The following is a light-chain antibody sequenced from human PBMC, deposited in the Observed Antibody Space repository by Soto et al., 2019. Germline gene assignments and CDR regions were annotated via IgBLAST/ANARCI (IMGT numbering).Light chain of an antibody. V-gene: IGKV1-5*01. CDR2: DAS. Sequence: DIHMTQSPSTLSASLGDRVTITFRASESIRNWVAWYQQKPGKAPKLLIYDASGLESGVPSRFSGSGSGTEYTFTINSLQPEDIATYYCQQYDNLPLTFGGGTKVDI. J-gene: IGKJ4*01. CDR3: QQYDNLPLT. CDR1: ESIRNW.